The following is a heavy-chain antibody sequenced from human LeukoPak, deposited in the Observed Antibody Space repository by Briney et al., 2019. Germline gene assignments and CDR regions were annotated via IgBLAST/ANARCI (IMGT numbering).Heavy chain of an antibody. CDR2: IYTSGNT. V-gene: IGHV4-4*07. CDR1: GGSISSYY. J-gene: IGHJ5*02. Sequence: PSETLSLTCTVSGGSISSYYWSWIRQPAGKGLEWIGRIYTSGNTNYNPSLESRVTMSADTSKNQFSLKLSSVTAADTAVYYCAKDRQFGGVVVVPAATLYNWFDPWGQGTLVTVSS. CDR3: AKDRQFGGVVVVPAATLYNWFDP. D-gene: IGHD2-2*01.